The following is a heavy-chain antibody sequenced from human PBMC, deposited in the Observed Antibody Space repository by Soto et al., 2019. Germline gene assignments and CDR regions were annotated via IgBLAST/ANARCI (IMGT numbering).Heavy chain of an antibody. CDR1: GFTFSNVW. CDR3: TAGYCSGGSCYSVVY. CDR2: IKRRADGGTT. J-gene: IGHJ4*02. D-gene: IGHD2-15*01. V-gene: IGHV3-15*01. Sequence: EVQLVESGGGLVKPGGSLSLSCAASGFTFSNVWMSWVRQAPGKGLEWVGRIKRRADGGTTDYATPVRGRFTVSRDDSKNTLYLQMNSPKTEDTAVYYCTAGYCSGGSCYSVVYWGQGTLVTVSS.